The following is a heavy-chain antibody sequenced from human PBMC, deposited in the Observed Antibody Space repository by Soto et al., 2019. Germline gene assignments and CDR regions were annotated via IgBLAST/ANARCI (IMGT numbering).Heavy chain of an antibody. Sequence: QLQLQESGPGLVKPSETLSLTCTVSGGSISSSSYYWGWISQPPGKGLEWIGSIYYSGSTYYNPPRKSRVTTSVDTSKNQFSLKRSSVTAADTAVYYCARLGRSNWHYPPAHYDYWGQENLVTVSS. CDR2: IYYSGST. D-gene: IGHD1-7*01. V-gene: IGHV4-39*01. CDR1: GGSISSSSYY. J-gene: IGHJ4*02. CDR3: ARLGRSNWHYPPAHYDY.